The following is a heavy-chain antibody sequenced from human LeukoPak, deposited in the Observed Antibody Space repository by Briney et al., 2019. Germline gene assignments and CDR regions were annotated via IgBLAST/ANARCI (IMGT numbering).Heavy chain of an antibody. V-gene: IGHV3-48*01. CDR1: GFTFSSYS. J-gene: IGHJ4*02. D-gene: IGHD2-2*01. CDR2: ISSSSSTI. CDR3: ARLYCSSSSCYGEIDY. Sequence: PGGSLRLSCAASGFTFSSYSMNWVRQAPGKGLEWVSYISSSSSTIYYADSVKGRFTISRGNAKNSLYLQMNSLRAEDTAVYYCARLYCSSSSCYGEIDYWGQGTLVTVSS.